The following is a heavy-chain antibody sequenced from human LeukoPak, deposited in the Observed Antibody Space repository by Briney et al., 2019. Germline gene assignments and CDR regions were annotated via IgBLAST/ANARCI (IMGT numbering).Heavy chain of an antibody. D-gene: IGHD3-3*01. Sequence: PSETLSLTCTVSGGSISSYYWSWIRQPPGKRLEWIGHIYYSGSTNYNPSLKSRVTISVDTSKNQFSLKLSSVTAADTAVYYCVSRSSIWSGYQDTLYYFDSWGQGTLVTVSS. CDR1: GGSISSYY. CDR2: IYYSGST. CDR3: VSRSSIWSGYQDTLYYFDS. V-gene: IGHV4-59*01. J-gene: IGHJ4*02.